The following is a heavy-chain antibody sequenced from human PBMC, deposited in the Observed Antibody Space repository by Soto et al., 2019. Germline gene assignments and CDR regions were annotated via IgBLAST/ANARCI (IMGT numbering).Heavy chain of an antibody. CDR2: ISYDGSNK. J-gene: IGHJ4*02. CDR3: AKELLWFGELSYFDY. D-gene: IGHD3-10*01. V-gene: IGHV3-30*18. CDR1: GFTFSSYG. Sequence: ESGGGVVQPGRSLRLSCAASGFTFSSYGMHWVRQAPGKGLEWVAVISYDGSNKYYADSVKGRFTISRDNSKNTLYLQMNSLRAEDTAVYYCAKELLWFGELSYFDYWGQGTLVTVSS.